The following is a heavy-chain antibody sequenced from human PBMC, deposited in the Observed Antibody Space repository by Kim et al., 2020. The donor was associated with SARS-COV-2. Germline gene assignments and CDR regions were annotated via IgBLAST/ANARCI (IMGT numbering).Heavy chain of an antibody. J-gene: IGHJ4*02. CDR3: ARASAVAGRIDF. CDR2: IYHSGGT. Sequence: SETLSLTCTVSGGSIGSTYSSWGSISSSGSYWGWIRQPPGRGPEWIGSIYHSGGTYYNPSLKSRVTISVDTSKNQFSLKLTSVTASDSAVYFCARASAVAGRIDFWGQGTLVTVSS. V-gene: IGHV4-39*01. D-gene: IGHD6-19*01. CDR1: GGSIGSTYSSWGSISSSGSY.